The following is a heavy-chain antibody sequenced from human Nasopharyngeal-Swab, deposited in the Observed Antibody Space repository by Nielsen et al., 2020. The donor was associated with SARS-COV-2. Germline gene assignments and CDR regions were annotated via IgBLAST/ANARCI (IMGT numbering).Heavy chain of an antibody. D-gene: IGHD1-1*01. J-gene: IGHJ4*02. V-gene: IGHV1-8*01. Sequence: ASVKVSCKTSVYTFARFYINWVRQATGRGLEWVGWMNLDSGDTHYAQEFQGKVTLTRDTSRSTAYMELSSLRSEDTAVYYCARGPRPKRHLDYWGQGTLVTVSS. CDR2: MNLDSGDT. CDR1: VYTFARFY. CDR3: ARGPRPKRHLDY.